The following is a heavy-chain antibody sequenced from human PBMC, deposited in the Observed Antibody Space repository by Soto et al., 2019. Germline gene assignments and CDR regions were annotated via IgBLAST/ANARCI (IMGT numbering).Heavy chain of an antibody. V-gene: IGHV4-61*01. Sequence: LSLTGTFSGGSVRDGSCYWAWLRQPPGKGLELIGHIYHSGSTIYNPSLKSRVTISIDTSKSQFSLNLNSMTAADTAVYYCAGYNWNYYFDPWGQGTLVTVSS. J-gene: IGHJ5*02. D-gene: IGHD1-7*01. CDR3: AGYNWNYYFDP. CDR2: IYHSGST. CDR1: GGSVRDGSCY.